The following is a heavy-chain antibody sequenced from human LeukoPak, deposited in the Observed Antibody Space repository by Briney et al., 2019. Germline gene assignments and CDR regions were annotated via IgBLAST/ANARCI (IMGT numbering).Heavy chain of an antibody. V-gene: IGHV4-31*03. CDR1: GGSISSGGYY. Sequence: PSETLSLTCTVSGGSISSGGYYWSWIRQHPGKGLEWIGYIYYSGSTYYNPSLKSRVTISVDTSKNQFSLKLSSVTAADTAVYYCARAPGYCSSTSCFYYYYYGMDVWGQGTTVTASS. J-gene: IGHJ6*02. CDR3: ARAPGYCSSTSCFYYYYYGMDV. CDR2: IYYSGST. D-gene: IGHD2-2*01.